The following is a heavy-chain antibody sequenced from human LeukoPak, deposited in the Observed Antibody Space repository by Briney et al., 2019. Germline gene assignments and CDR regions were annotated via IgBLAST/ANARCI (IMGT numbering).Heavy chain of an antibody. D-gene: IGHD3-3*01. CDR2: MYHSGST. CDR3: ASGGRGGRSPNYTIRYSDL. Sequence: SETLSLTCTVSGYSISSGYYWGWIRQPPGKGLEWIGSMYHSGSTYYNSSLKSRVTISLDTSKNHFSLNLSSVTAADTAVYYCASGGRGGRSPNYTIRYSDLWGRGTLVTVSS. J-gene: IGHJ2*01. CDR1: GYSISSGYY. V-gene: IGHV4-38-2*02.